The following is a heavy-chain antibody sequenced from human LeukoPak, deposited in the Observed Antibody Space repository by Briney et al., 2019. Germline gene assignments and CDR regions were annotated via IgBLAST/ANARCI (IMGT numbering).Heavy chain of an antibody. V-gene: IGHV3-66*01. D-gene: IGHD3-10*01. CDR2: IYSGGST. CDR3: ARAPEGSPIDY. CDR1: GFTVSSNY. Sequence: PGGSLRLSCAASGFTVSSNYMSWVRQAPGKGLEWVSVIYSGGSTYYADSVKGRFTISRDNSKNTLYLRMNSLRAEDTAVYYCARAPEGSPIDYWGQGTLVTVSS. J-gene: IGHJ4*02.